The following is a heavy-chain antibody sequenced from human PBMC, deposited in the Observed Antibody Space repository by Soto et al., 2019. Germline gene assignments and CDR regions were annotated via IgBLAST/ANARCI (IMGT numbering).Heavy chain of an antibody. J-gene: IGHJ6*02. CDR2: IYTSGST. V-gene: IGHV4-4*07. D-gene: IGHD2-2*01. CDR1: GGSISSYY. Sequence: SETLSLTCTVSGGSISSYYWSWIRQPAGKGLEWIGRIYTSGSTNYNPSLKSRVTMSVDTSKNPFSLKLSSVTAADTAVYYCAREIIVVVPAAIMDYYYYGMDVWGQGTTVTVSS. CDR3: AREIIVVVPAAIMDYYYYGMDV.